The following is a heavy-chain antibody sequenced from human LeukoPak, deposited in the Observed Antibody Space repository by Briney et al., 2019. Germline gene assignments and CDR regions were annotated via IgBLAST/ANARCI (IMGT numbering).Heavy chain of an antibody. Sequence: PGGSLRLSCAVSGFTFRSYWMHWVRQAPGKGLVWVSRISGDGSMTNYADSVKGRFTISRDNSKNTLYLQMNSLRAEDTAVYYCAKAPRISEYFDYWGQGTLVTVSS. CDR2: ISGDGSMT. J-gene: IGHJ4*02. CDR1: GFTFRSYW. V-gene: IGHV3-74*01. D-gene: IGHD2-15*01. CDR3: AKAPRISEYFDY.